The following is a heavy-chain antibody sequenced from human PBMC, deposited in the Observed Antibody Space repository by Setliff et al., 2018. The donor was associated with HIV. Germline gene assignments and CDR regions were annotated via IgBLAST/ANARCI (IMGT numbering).Heavy chain of an antibody. V-gene: IGHV3-23*01. CDR1: GLTFSSYA. CDR3: AREPSYCGHDCCSLLDY. CDR2: INTNGGTT. Sequence: GGSLRLSCAASGLTFSSYAMSWVRQAPGKGLEWVSTINTNGGTTYYRDSVKGRFTISRDNSKNTLYLQMNRLRAEDTALYYCAREPSYCGHDCCSLLDYWGQGTLVTVSS. D-gene: IGHD2-21*02. J-gene: IGHJ4*01.